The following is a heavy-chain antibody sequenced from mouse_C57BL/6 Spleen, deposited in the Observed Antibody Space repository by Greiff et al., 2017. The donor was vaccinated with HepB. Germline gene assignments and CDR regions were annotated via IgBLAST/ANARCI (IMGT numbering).Heavy chain of an antibody. CDR3: ARDFPHFDV. CDR1: GFTFSDYY. V-gene: IGHV5-16*01. J-gene: IGHJ1*03. CDR2: INYDGSST. Sequence: EVMLVESEGGLVQPGSSMKLSCTASGFTFSDYYMAWVRQVPEKGLEWVANINYDGSSTYYLDSLKSRFIISRDNAKNILYLQMSSLKSEDTATYYCARDFPHFDVWGTGTTVTVSS.